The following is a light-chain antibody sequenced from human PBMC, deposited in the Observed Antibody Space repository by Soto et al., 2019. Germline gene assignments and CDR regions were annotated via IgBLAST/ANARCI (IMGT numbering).Light chain of an antibody. CDR1: SSDVGGYNY. J-gene: IGLJ3*02. Sequence: QSVLTQPASVSGSPGQSITISCTGTSSDVGGYNYVSWYQQRPGKAPKLMIYDVNNRPSGVSNRFSASKSGNTASLTIAGLHAEDEADYYCRSYSSTTTLVFGGGTKLTVL. V-gene: IGLV2-14*01. CDR3: RSYSSTTTLV. CDR2: DVN.